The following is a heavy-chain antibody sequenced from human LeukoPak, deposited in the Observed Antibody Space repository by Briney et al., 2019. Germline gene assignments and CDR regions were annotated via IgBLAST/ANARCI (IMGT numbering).Heavy chain of an antibody. V-gene: IGHV1-18*01. Sequence: GASVKVSCKASGYTFTSYGISWVRQAPGQGLEWMGWISAYNGNTNYAQKLQGRVTMTTDTSTSTAYMGLRSLRSDDTAVYYCARDTLNINYYDSSGTLDYWGQGTLVTVSS. CDR3: ARDTLNINYYDSSGTLDY. D-gene: IGHD3-22*01. CDR1: GYTFTSYG. CDR2: ISAYNGNT. J-gene: IGHJ4*02.